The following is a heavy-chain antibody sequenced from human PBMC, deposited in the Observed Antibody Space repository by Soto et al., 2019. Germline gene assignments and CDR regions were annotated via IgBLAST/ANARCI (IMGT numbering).Heavy chain of an antibody. D-gene: IGHD5-12*01. CDR1: GFTFSSYA. V-gene: IGHV3-30-3*01. J-gene: IGHJ6*02. Sequence: PGGSLRLSCAASGFTFSSYAMHWVRQAPGKGLEWVAVISYDGSNKCYADSVKGRFTISRDNSKNTLYLQMNSLRAEDTAVYYCARDRRAYSGYVYGMDVWGQGTTVTVSS. CDR2: ISYDGSNK. CDR3: ARDRRAYSGYVYGMDV.